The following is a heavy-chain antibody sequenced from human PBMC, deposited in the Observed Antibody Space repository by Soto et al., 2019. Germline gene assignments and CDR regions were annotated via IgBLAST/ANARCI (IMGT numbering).Heavy chain of an antibody. CDR2: IYYSGNT. V-gene: IGHV4-59*01. D-gene: IGHD4-4*01. J-gene: IGHJ4*02. CDR1: GGSIRSYY. Sequence: PSETLSLTCTVSGGSIRSYYWSWIRQTPGKGLEWIGYIYYSGNTNYNPSLNSRFTISVDTSRNQFSLKLSSVTAADTAVYYCARGGFSNYGGFGNYFDYWGRGTLVTVSS. CDR3: ARGGFSNYGGFGNYFDY.